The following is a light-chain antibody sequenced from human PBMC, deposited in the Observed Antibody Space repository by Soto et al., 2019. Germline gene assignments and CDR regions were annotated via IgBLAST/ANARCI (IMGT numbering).Light chain of an antibody. CDR2: GAS. CDR3: QQYYNWPRT. CDR1: QSVSSY. V-gene: IGKV3-15*01. Sequence: EIVLTQSPGTLSLSPGERATLSCRASQSVSSYLAWYQQKPGQPPRLLIYGASTRATGLPARFSGTGSGTEFTLTINSLQAEDSAVYYCQQYYNWPRTFGQGTRLEIK. J-gene: IGKJ5*01.